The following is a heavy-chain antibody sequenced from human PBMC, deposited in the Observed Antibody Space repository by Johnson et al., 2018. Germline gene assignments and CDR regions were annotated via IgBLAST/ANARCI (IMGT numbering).Heavy chain of an antibody. D-gene: IGHD4-23*01. CDR3: SGVCFSGGISNMFDAFDI. CDR2: IKQDGSEQ. CDR1: GFTFNSFW. V-gene: IGHV3-7*01. Sequence: VQLVEAGGGLVQPGGSLILSCAASGFTFNSFWMSWVRQAPGKGLEWVANIKQDGSEQYYVDSLKGRFTISRDNAKNSLYLQMNNLRTEDTAVYSLSGVCFSGGISNMFDAFDIWGPGTMVTVSS. J-gene: IGHJ3*02.